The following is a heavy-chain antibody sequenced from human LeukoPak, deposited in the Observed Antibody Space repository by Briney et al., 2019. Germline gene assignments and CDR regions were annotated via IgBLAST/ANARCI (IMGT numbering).Heavy chain of an antibody. CDR2: IHPGDSDP. V-gene: IGHV5-51*01. J-gene: IGHJ2*01. D-gene: IGHD7-27*01. CDR1: GYIFTTYW. Sequence: GESLKISCKASGYIFTTYWIGWVRRMPGKGLEWMAIIHPGDSDPRYSPSFQGQVTISVDKSITTTYLQWNSLKASDTAMYYCARLGTANAIDVWGRGTLVSVSS. CDR3: ARLGTANAIDV.